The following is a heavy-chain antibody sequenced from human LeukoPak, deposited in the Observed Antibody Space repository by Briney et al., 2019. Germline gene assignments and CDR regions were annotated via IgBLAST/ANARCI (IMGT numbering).Heavy chain of an antibody. J-gene: IGHJ4*02. CDR2: INAGNGNT. D-gene: IGHD3-3*01. CDR1: GYTFTSYA. CDR3: ARAGLGDYQYYEFDY. V-gene: IGHV1-3*01. Sequence: ASVKVSCKASGYTFTSYAMHWVRQAPGQRLEWMGWINAGNGNTKYSQKFQGRVTITRDTSASTAYMELSSLRSEDTAVYYCARAGLGDYQYYEFDYWGQGTLVTVSS.